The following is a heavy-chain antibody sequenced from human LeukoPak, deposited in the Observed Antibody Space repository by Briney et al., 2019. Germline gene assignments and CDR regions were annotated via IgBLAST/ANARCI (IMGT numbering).Heavy chain of an antibody. D-gene: IGHD3-22*01. Sequence: PGGSLRLSCAASGFTFSSYWMHWVRQAPGKGLEWVANIKQDGSEKYYVDSVKGRFTISRDNAKNSLYLQMNSLRAEDTAVYYCAKKGYYDGSGYYMYYFDHWGQGTLVTVSS. CDR1: GFTFSSYW. V-gene: IGHV3-7*01. J-gene: IGHJ4*02. CDR2: IKQDGSEK. CDR3: AKKGYYDGSGYYMYYFDH.